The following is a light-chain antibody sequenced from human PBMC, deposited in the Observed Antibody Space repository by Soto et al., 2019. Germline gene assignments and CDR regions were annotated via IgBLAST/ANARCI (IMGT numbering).Light chain of an antibody. CDR1: QSVSSK. V-gene: IGKV3-15*01. CDR2: GPS. CDR3: QHYSTWLWT. J-gene: IGKJ1*01. Sequence: EIVMTQSPATLSVSPGERATLSCRASQSVSSKLAWYQQKPGQGPRLLIYGPSSRATGIPARFSGSGSGTEFTLTISSLQSEDFAVYYCQHYSTWLWTFGQGTKVEMK.